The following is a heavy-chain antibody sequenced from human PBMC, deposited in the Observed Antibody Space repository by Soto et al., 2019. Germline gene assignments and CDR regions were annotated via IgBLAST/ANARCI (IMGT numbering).Heavy chain of an antibody. Sequence: QVHLVQSGTEMRRPGASVKVSCNASGYSFTTYGINWVRQAPGQGLEWMGWISTYNGHTKYGQKFQGRVTMTTDTSTSTVPMELRILTSDDTAVYYCARESDYGDYVSDYWGQGTLVIISS. CDR1: GYSFTTYG. CDR2: ISTYNGHT. D-gene: IGHD4-17*01. J-gene: IGHJ4*02. CDR3: ARESDYGDYVSDY. V-gene: IGHV1-18*01.